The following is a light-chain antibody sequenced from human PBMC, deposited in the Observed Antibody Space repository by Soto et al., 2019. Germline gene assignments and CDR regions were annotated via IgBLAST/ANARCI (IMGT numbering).Light chain of an antibody. J-gene: IGLJ2*01. V-gene: IGLV2-14*03. CDR2: DVS. Sequence: QSALTQPASVSGSPGQSITLSCTGTNSDVGAYNYVSWYQQHPGKAPQLMIYDVSNRPSGVSDRFSGSKSGSTASLTISGLQAEDEADYYCSSYTTSNSPLVVFGGGTKLTVL. CDR3: SSYTTSNSPLVV. CDR1: NSDVGAYNY.